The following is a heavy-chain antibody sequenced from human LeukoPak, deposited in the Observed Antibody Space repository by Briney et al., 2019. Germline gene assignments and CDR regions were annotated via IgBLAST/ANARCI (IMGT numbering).Heavy chain of an antibody. CDR1: GFTFSSYW. CDR3: ARDYYDSSGYQYYFDY. J-gene: IGHJ4*02. Sequence: GGSLRLSCAASGFTFSSYWMSWVRQAPGKGLEGVADIKQDGSEKYYVDSVKGRFTISRDNAKNSLYLQMNRLRAEDTAVYYCARDYYDSSGYQYYFDYWGQGTLVTVSS. D-gene: IGHD3-22*01. V-gene: IGHV3-7*01. CDR2: IKQDGSEK.